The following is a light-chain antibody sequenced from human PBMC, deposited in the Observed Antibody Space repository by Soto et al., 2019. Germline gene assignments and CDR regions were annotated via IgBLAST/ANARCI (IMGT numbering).Light chain of an antibody. J-gene: IGKJ1*01. CDR2: GAS. CDR3: QQYSSFPRT. V-gene: IGKV3-20*01. Sequence: EIVLTQSPATLSLSPGERATLSCRASQSVSIYLAWYQQRPGQAPRLLIYGASSRATGIPDRFGGSGSGTDFTLTISRLEPDDFAVYYCQQYSSFPRTFGQGTKVDIK. CDR1: QSVSIY.